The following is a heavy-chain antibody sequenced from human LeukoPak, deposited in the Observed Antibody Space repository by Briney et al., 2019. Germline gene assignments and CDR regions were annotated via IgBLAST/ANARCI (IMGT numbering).Heavy chain of an antibody. CDR2: TYYSGST. Sequence: PSGTLSLTCSVFDGSISNYYWSWIPQPPGKGQEWIGYTYYSGSTTYNTSLESRVTISVDTSKNQFSLKLTAVTAADTAVYYCARNSAVATSRSWFDPWGQGTLVTVSS. CDR3: ARNSAVATSRSWFDP. D-gene: IGHD6-19*01. J-gene: IGHJ5*02. CDR1: DGSISNYY. V-gene: IGHV4-59*08.